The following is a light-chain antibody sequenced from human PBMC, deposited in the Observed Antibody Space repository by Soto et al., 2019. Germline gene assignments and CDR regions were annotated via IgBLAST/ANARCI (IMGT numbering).Light chain of an antibody. V-gene: IGKV3-15*01. J-gene: IGKJ2*03. Sequence: ETEMTQSPDTLSVSPGESATLSCRASRDVSTNLAWFQQKPGQTPRLVLYGASKRATGIPARFSGSGSGTHFALTISSLQSEDFGVYYCQHYNNWPPYSFGQGTKVEIK. CDR3: QHYNNWPPYS. CDR1: RDVSTN. CDR2: GAS.